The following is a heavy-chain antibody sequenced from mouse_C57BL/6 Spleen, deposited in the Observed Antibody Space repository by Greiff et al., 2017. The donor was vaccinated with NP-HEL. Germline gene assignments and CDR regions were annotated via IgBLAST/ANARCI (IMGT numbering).Heavy chain of an antibody. V-gene: IGHV1-69*01. D-gene: IGHD3-2*02. J-gene: IGHJ4*01. CDR3: ERSGSSGLYYAMDY. CDR1: GYTFTSYW. CDR2: IDPSDSYT. Sequence: VQLQQPGAELVMPGASVKLSCKASGYTFTSYWMHWVKQRPGQGLEWIGEIDPSDSYTNYNQKFKGKSTLTVDKSSSTAYMQLSSLTSEDSAVYYCERSGSSGLYYAMDYWGKGASVTVAS.